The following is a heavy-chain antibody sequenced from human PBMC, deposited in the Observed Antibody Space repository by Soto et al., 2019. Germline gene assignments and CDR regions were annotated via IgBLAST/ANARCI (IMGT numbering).Heavy chain of an antibody. Sequence: TSETLSLTCAVYGGSFSGYYWTWIRQPPGKGLEWIGEINHSGSTNYNPSLKSRVTISVDTSKNQFSLKLSSVTAADTAVYYCARLISSLAYSRTYNWFDPWGQGTLVTVSS. D-gene: IGHD6-13*01. J-gene: IGHJ5*02. CDR3: ARLISSLAYSRTYNWFDP. CDR2: INHSGST. V-gene: IGHV4-34*01. CDR1: GGSFSGYY.